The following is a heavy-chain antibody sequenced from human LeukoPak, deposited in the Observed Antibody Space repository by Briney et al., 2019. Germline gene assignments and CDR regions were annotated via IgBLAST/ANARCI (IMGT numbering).Heavy chain of an antibody. CDR2: IYYSGST. Sequence: PSETLSLTCTVSGGSISSYYWSWIRQPPGKGLEWIGYIYYSGSTNYNPSLKSRVTISVDTSKNQFSLKLSSVTAADTAVYYCARVVLWDYVWGIPSAFDIWGQGTMVTVSS. V-gene: IGHV4-59*01. CDR1: GGSISSYY. D-gene: IGHD3-16*01. CDR3: ARVVLWDYVWGIPSAFDI. J-gene: IGHJ3*02.